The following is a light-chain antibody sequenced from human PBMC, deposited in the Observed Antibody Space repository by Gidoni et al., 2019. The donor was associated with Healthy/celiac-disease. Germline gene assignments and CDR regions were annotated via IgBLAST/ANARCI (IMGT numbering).Light chain of an antibody. V-gene: IGKV3-11*01. Sequence: MVLTQSPATLSLSPGESATPSCRASHSVSSYLDWYQQQPGQAPRLLIYDASNRAPGIPARFSGSGSGTDFTLTISSLAPEDFAVYYCQQRSNWGLTFGGGTKVEIK. J-gene: IGKJ4*01. CDR1: HSVSSY. CDR3: QQRSNWGLT. CDR2: DAS.